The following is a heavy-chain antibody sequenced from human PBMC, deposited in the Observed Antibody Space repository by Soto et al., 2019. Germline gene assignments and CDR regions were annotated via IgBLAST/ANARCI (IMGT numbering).Heavy chain of an antibody. Sequence: ASVKVSCKASGYTFTSYGISWVRQAPGQGLEWMGWISAYNGNTNYAQKLQGRVTMTTDTSTSTAYMELRSLRSDYTALYYCARVWSWSGTNYYFDYWGQGTLVTVSS. CDR1: GYTFTSYG. V-gene: IGHV1-18*01. CDR3: ARVWSWSGTNYYFDY. J-gene: IGHJ4*02. CDR2: ISAYNGNT. D-gene: IGHD3-3*01.